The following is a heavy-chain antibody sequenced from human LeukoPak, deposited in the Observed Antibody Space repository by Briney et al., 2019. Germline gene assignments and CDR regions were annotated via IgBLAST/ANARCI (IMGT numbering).Heavy chain of an antibody. CDR2: INPNSGST. CDR1: GYTFTGYY. CDR3: ARDGAPYYYDSSGYYRDNWFDP. J-gene: IGHJ5*02. Sequence: ASVKVSCKASGYTFTGYYMHWVRQAPGQGLEWMGWINPNSGSTNYAQKFQGRVTMTRDTSISTAYMELSRLRSDDTAVYYCARDGAPYYYDSSGYYRDNWFDPWGQGTLVTVSS. V-gene: IGHV1-2*02. D-gene: IGHD3-22*01.